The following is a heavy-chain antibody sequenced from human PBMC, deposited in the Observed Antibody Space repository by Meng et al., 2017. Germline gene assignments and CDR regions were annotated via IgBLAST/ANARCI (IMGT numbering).Heavy chain of an antibody. CDR3: ASMGY. CDR1: GFTFSSYA. D-gene: IGHD3-10*01. V-gene: IGHV3-30*01. CDR2: ISYDGSNK. J-gene: IGHJ4*02. Sequence: QVQLVGSGGGVVQPGRSLRLSCAASGFTFSSYAMHWVRQAPGKGLEWVAVISYDGSNKYYADSVKGRFTISRDNSKNTLYLQMNSLRAEDTAVYYCASMGYWGQGTLVTVSS.